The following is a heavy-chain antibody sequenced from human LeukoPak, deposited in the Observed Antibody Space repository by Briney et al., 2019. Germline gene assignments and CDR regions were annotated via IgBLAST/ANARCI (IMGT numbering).Heavy chain of an antibody. J-gene: IGHJ5*02. D-gene: IGHD3-3*01. Sequence: SETLSLTCTVSGGSISSYYWGWIRQPAGKGLEWVGRIYTSGSTNFNPPGKSRVTMSGDTSKNQFSLELRSVTGGDTAVYYCAGDTYDFWSGYDNLFDPWGQGTLVTVSS. CDR1: GGSISSYY. CDR3: AGDTYDFWSGYDNLFDP. CDR2: IYTSGST. V-gene: IGHV4-4*07.